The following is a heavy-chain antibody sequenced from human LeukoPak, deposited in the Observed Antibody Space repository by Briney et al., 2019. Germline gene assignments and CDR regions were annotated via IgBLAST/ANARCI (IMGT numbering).Heavy chain of an antibody. Sequence: GASVKVSCKASGYTFTGYYMHWVRQAPGQGLEWMGWINPNSGGTNYAQKFQGRVTMTRDTSISTAYMELSRLRSDDTAAYYCARSGHLWFGELLYFEAFDIWGQGTMVTVSS. J-gene: IGHJ3*02. CDR2: INPNSGGT. CDR1: GYTFTGYY. V-gene: IGHV1-2*02. D-gene: IGHD3-10*01. CDR3: ARSGHLWFGELLYFEAFDI.